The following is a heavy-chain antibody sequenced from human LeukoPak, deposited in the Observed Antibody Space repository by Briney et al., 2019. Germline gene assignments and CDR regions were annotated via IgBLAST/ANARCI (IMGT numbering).Heavy chain of an antibody. J-gene: IGHJ4*02. D-gene: IGHD3-10*01. Sequence: PGGSLRLSCAASGFTFSGYALHWVRQAPGKGLEWVAVISYDGSNKYYADSVKGRFTISRDNSKNTLYLQMNSLRPEDTAVYYCARDPYYYGSGSYLDYWGQGTLVTVPS. CDR1: GFTFSGYA. V-gene: IGHV3-30-3*01. CDR2: ISYDGSNK. CDR3: ARDPYYYGSGSYLDY.